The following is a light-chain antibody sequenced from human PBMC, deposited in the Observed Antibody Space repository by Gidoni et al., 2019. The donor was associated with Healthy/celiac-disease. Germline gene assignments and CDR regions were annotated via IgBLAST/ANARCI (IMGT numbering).Light chain of an antibody. CDR1: QSVSSY. CDR3: RQRSNCPPFT. CDR2: DAS. V-gene: IGKV3-11*01. J-gene: IGKJ3*01. Sequence: EIVLTQSPATLSLSPGERATLSCRASQSVSSYLAWYQQKPGKAPRLLIYDASNRATCIPASFSGSWSGTDFTLTISSLEPEYFAVYSCRQRSNCPPFTFGPGTKVDIK.